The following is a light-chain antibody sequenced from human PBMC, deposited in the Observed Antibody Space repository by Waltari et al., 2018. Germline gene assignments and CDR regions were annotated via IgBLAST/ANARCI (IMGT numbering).Light chain of an antibody. J-gene: IGKJ2*01. V-gene: IGKV2-28*01. CDR2: LGS. CDR3: MQALQTPMYT. CDR1: QSLLHSNGYNY. Sequence: DIVMTQSPLSLPVTPGEPASISCRSSQSLLHSNGYNYLDWYLQKPGQSPQLLIYLGSLRASGVPDRFSGSGSGTDVTLKISRVEAEDVGVYYCMQALQTPMYTFGQGTKLEIK.